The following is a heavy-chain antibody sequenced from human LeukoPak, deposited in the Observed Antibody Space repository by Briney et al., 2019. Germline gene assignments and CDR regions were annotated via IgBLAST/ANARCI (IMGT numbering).Heavy chain of an antibody. CDR3: ARDSTYYLRYGYFDS. CDR2: IKQDGSEK. D-gene: IGHD3-22*01. V-gene: IGHV3-7*01. J-gene: IGHJ4*02. CDR1: GFTFSSYW. Sequence: GGSLRLSCAASGFTFSSYWMSWVRQAPGKGLEWVANIKQDGSEKYYVDSVKGRFTISRENAKNSLYLQMNSLRAEDTAVYYCARDSTYYLRYGYFDSWGQGILVTVSS.